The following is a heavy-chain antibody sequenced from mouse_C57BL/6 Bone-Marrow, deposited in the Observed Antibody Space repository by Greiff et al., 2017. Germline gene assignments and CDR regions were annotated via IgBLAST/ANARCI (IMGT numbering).Heavy chain of an antibody. D-gene: IGHD2-1*01. CDR1: GFTFSDYY. V-gene: IGHV5-12*01. Sequence: EVQLVESGGGLVQPGGSLKLSCAASGFTFSDYYMYWVRQTPEKRLEWVAYISNGGGSTYYPDTVKGRFTIFRDNTKNTLYLQMSRLKSEDTAMYYCAREGVYYASFAYWGQGTLVTVSA. J-gene: IGHJ3*01. CDR2: ISNGGGST. CDR3: AREGVYYASFAY.